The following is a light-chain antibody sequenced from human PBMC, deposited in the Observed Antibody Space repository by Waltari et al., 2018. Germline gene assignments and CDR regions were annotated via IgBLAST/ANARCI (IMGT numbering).Light chain of an antibody. CDR1: SSDVGGYKY. Sequence: QSALTQPASVSGSPGQSITISCTGTSSDVGGYKYVSWYQHHPGKAPKLMLYDVRKRPSGVSHRFSGSKSGNTASLTISGLQSEDEADYYCTSYTSSSSSAYVVFGGGTKLTVL. CDR2: DVR. CDR3: TSYTSSSSSAYVV. J-gene: IGLJ2*01. V-gene: IGLV2-14*03.